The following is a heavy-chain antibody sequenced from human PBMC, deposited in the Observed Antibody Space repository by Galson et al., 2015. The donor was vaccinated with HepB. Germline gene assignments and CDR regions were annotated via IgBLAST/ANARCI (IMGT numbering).Heavy chain of an antibody. CDR3: ARDCGASCYGL. Sequence: SLRLSCAASGFTFTTYWMSWIRQAPGKGLEWVANINKNGSAIYYVDSVKGRFTISRDNTKNSLYLQMNSLRAEDTAVYYCARDCGASCYGLGGQGTMVTISS. J-gene: IGHJ3*01. CDR2: INKNGSAI. D-gene: IGHD2-2*01. V-gene: IGHV3-7*03. CDR1: GFTFTTYW.